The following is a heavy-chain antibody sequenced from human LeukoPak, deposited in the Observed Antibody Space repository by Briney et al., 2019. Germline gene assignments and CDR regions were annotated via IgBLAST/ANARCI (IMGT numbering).Heavy chain of an antibody. CDR3: VKDRMWFGELLSPYFDY. V-gene: IGHV3-30*02. J-gene: IGHJ4*02. CDR1: GFTFSSYG. Sequence: GGSLRLSCAASGFTFSSYGMHWVRQAPGKGLGWVAFVRYDGTNEYYADSVKGRFAISRDNSKNTLYLQMSSLRTEDTAVYYCVKDRMWFGELLSPYFDYWGQGTLVTVSS. D-gene: IGHD3-10*01. CDR2: VRYDGTNE.